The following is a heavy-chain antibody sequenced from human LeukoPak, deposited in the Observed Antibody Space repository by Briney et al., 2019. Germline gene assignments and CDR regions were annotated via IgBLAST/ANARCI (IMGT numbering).Heavy chain of an antibody. V-gene: IGHV3-23*01. CDR3: AKHPSIAARPDYYYYYMDV. D-gene: IGHD6-6*01. CDR2: ISGSGGST. Sequence: AGGSLRLSCAASGFTFSSYAMSWVRQAPGKGLEWVSAISGSGGSTYYADSVKGRFTISRDNSKNTLYLQMNSLRAEDTAVYYCAKHPSIAARPDYYYYYMDVWGKGTTVTVSS. CDR1: GFTFSSYA. J-gene: IGHJ6*03.